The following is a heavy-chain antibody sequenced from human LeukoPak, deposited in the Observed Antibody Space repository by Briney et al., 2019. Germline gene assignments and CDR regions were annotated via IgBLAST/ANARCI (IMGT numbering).Heavy chain of an antibody. V-gene: IGHV3-64*04. Sequence: GGSLRLSCSASGFTFSSYAMHWVRQAPGKGLEYVSAISSNGGGTYYADSVKGRFTISRDDSKNTLYLQMNSLKTEDTAVYYCTTDCCSWSDNGNYYHYWGQGKLVSVSS. J-gene: IGHJ4*02. CDR1: GFTFSSYA. D-gene: IGHD1-26*01. CDR3: TTDCCSWSDNGNYYHY. CDR2: ISSNGGGT.